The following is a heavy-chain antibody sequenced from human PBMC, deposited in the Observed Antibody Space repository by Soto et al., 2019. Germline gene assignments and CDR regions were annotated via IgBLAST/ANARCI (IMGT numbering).Heavy chain of an antibody. Sequence: SVKVSCKASGCTFSSYAISWVRQAPGQGLEWMGGIIPIFGTANYAQKFQGRVTITADKSTSTAYMELSSLRSEDTAVYYCARDSSSWTQRVRCFDPWDQGTLVTLSS. J-gene: IGHJ5*02. CDR3: ARDSSSWTQRVRCFDP. CDR2: IIPIFGTA. CDR1: GCTFSSYA. D-gene: IGHD6-13*01. V-gene: IGHV1-69*06.